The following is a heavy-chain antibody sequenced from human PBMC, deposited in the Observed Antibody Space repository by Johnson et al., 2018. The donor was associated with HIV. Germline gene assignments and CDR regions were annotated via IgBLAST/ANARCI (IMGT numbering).Heavy chain of an antibody. CDR1: GLSFSNFG. CDR3: ARPVIAADDAFDI. J-gene: IGHJ3*02. D-gene: IGHD6-13*01. CDR2: IYSGGST. Sequence: QVHLVESGGGVVQPGKSLILSCVGSGLSFSNFGIHWVRQAPGKGPEWVSVIYSGGSTYYADSVKGRCTISRDNSKNKLYLQMNSLRAEDTAVYYCARPVIAADDAFDIWGPGTMVTVSS. V-gene: IGHV3-NL1*01.